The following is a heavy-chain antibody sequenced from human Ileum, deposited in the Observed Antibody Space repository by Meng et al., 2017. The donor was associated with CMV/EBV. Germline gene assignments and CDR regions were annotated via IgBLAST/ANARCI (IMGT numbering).Heavy chain of an antibody. CDR3: AKDLGGITMIVVEWDY. J-gene: IGHJ4*02. V-gene: IGHV3-23*01. Sequence: SGCAVSSCGRTWVRQAPGKGVEWVSAISGSGGSTYYADSVKGRFTISRDNSKNTLYLQMNSLRAEDTAVYYCAKDLGGITMIVVEWDYWGQGTLVTVSS. CDR2: ISGSGGST. D-gene: IGHD3-22*01. CDR1: GCAVSSCG.